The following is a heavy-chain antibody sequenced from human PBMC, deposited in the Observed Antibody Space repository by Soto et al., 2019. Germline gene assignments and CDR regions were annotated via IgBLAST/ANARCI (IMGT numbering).Heavy chain of an antibody. CDR2: IYYSGST. D-gene: IGHD5-12*01. Sequence: TSETLSLTCTVSGGSISSYYWSWIRQPPGKGLEWIGYIYYSGSTNYNPSLKSRVTISVDTSKNQFSLKLSSVTAADTAVYYCARRGRDGYKFFDYWGQGTLVTVSS. V-gene: IGHV4-59*08. J-gene: IGHJ4*02. CDR1: GGSISSYY. CDR3: ARRGRDGYKFFDY.